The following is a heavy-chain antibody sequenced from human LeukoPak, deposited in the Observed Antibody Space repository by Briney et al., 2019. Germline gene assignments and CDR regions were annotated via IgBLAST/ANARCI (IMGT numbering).Heavy chain of an antibody. CDR2: INPNSGGT. CDR3: ARGLGYCSSTSCLIWY. Sequence: ASVQVSCKASGYTFTGYYMHWVRPAPGQGLEWMGWINPNSGGTNYAQKFQGRVTMTRDTSISTAYMELSRLRSDDTAVYYCARGLGYCSSTSCLIWYWGQGTLVTVSS. J-gene: IGHJ4*02. V-gene: IGHV1-2*02. CDR1: GYTFTGYY. D-gene: IGHD2-2*01.